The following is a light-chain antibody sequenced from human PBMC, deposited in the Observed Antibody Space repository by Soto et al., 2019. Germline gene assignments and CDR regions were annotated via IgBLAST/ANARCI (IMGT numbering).Light chain of an antibody. CDR1: QNVGNN. V-gene: IGKV3-15*01. J-gene: IGKJ5*01. CDR3: QQYDNWPPIT. Sequence: EIVMTQSPATLSVSPGERATLSCRASQNVGNNLVWYQHKPGQAPRLLIYGASTRAIGVPARFSGSGSGTEFTLTIDSLQSDDFAVYYCQQYDNWPPITFGQGTRLEIK. CDR2: GAS.